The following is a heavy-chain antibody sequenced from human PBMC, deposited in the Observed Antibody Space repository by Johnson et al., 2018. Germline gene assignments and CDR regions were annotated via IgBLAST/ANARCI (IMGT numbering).Heavy chain of an antibody. D-gene: IGHD4-17*01. Sequence: VQLVESGGGLVQPGGSLRLSCAASGFTFSDHYMDWVRQAPGKGLEWVGRNRNKANSYTTEYAASVKGRFTISRDDSKNSLYLQMNSLRAEDTAVYYCAREGLYGDYVRWGQGTLVTVSS. J-gene: IGHJ1*01. CDR2: NRNKANSYTT. CDR1: GFTFSDHY. CDR3: AREGLYGDYVR. V-gene: IGHV3-72*01.